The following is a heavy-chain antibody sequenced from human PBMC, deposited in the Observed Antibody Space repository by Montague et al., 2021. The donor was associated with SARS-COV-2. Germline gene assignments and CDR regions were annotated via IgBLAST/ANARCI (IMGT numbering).Heavy chain of an antibody. D-gene: IGHD2-2*01. Sequence: SETLSLTCAVSGVSFSSYYWTWIRQPPGKGLEWIGVINHSGSTNYNPSLKSRVTISVDTSKNQFSLKLSSVTAADTAVYYCAKQAVTRNCTSTHGFGPAFDIWGQGTMVTVSS. J-gene: IGHJ3*02. CDR2: INHSGST. CDR1: GVSFSSYY. CDR3: AKQAVTRNCTSTHGFGPAFDI. V-gene: IGHV4-59*08.